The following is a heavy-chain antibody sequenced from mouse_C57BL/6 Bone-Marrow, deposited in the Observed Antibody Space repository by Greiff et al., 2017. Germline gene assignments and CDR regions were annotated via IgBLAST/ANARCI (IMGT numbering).Heavy chain of an antibody. CDR1: GYAFSSFW. CDR2: SYPGDGDT. CDR3: AREEVYYGSSYDWYFDV. D-gene: IGHD1-1*01. J-gene: IGHJ1*03. V-gene: IGHV1-82*01. Sequence: QVQLQQSGPELVKPGASVKISCKASGYAFSSFWMNWVKQRPGKGLEWIGRSYPGDGDTNYNWKFQGKATMTADQSSSTAYMQLSSLTSEVSAVYFCAREEVYYGSSYDWYFDVWGTGTTVTVSS.